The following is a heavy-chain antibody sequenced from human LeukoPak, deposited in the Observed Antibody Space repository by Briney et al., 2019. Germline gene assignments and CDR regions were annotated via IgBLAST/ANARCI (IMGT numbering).Heavy chain of an antibody. V-gene: IGHV1-46*01. CDR3: ARAIGTSTGTADN. CDR2: INPRDGNP. J-gene: IGHJ4*02. CDR1: GYTFSSHY. Sequence: ASVKVSCKASGYTFSSHYIHWVRQVPGQGLEWMGLINPRDGNPTYAQRFQGRVTVTRDTSTSTVYMELSSLRSEDTALYYCARAIGTSTGTADNWGQGTLVTVPS. D-gene: IGHD1-7*01.